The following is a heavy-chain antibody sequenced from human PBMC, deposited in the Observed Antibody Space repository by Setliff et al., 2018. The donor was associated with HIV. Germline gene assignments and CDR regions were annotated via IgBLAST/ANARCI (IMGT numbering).Heavy chain of an antibody. D-gene: IGHD3-3*01. CDR3: ASHGDYYYYYMDV. CDR1: GGSISTGVYY. J-gene: IGHJ6*03. CDR2: ISASGST. Sequence: SETLSLTCTVSGGSISTGVYYWSWIRQPADKALEWIGRISASGSTNYNPSLKSRVTMSLDTSKNQFSLKLNSVTALDTAVYYCASHGDYYYYYMDVWGKGTTVTVSS. V-gene: IGHV4-61*02.